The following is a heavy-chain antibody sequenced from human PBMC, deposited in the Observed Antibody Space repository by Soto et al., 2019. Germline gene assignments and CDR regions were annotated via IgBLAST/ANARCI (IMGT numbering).Heavy chain of an antibody. CDR3: AKLGPYGSESYSFRYNWLDP. D-gene: IGHD3-10*01. Sequence: EVQLVDSGGGLIQPGGSLRLSCAASGFSVSSSHMIWVRQAPGKGLEWVSVIYSGGATYYAVSVKGRFTISRDRSKNTAYRQMDGLGTEDTAVYHCAKLGPYGSESYSFRYNWLDPWGQGTLVTVSS. J-gene: IGHJ5*02. V-gene: IGHV3-53*01. CDR1: GFSVSSSH. CDR2: IYSGGAT.